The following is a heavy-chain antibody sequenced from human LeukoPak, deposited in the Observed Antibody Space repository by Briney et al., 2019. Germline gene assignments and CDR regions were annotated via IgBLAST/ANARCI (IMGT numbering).Heavy chain of an antibody. J-gene: IGHJ5*02. D-gene: IGHD6-13*01. V-gene: IGHV2-5*02. CDR1: GFSLSTSGVG. CDR3: AHFGGSRAAADNCFDP. Sequence: SGPTLVNPTQTLTLTCTFSGFSLSTSGVGVGWIRQPPGKALEWLALIYWDDDKRYSPSLKSRLTITKDTSKNQVVLTMTNMDPVDTATYYCAHFGGSRAAADNCFDPWGQGTLVTVSS. CDR2: IYWDDDK.